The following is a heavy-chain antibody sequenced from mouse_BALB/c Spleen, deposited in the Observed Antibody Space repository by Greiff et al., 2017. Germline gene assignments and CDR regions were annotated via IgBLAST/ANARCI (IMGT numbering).Heavy chain of an antibody. CDR2: ISSGGGST. Sequence: EVQLVESGGGLVQPGGSRKLSCAASGFAFSSYDMSWVRQTPEKRLEWVAYISSGGGSTYYPDTVKGRFTISRDNAKNTLYLQMSSLKSEDTAMYYCAREGGNWYFDVWGAGTTVTVSS. V-gene: IGHV5-12-1*01. CDR1: GFAFSSYD. CDR3: AREGGNWYFDV. D-gene: IGHD1-1*01. J-gene: IGHJ1*01.